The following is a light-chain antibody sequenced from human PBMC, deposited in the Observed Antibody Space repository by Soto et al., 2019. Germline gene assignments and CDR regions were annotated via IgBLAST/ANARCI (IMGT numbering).Light chain of an antibody. V-gene: IGKV3-20*01. Sequence: ESVLTQSPGTLSVSPGERATLSCRASQSVGRDYLAWYQQKPGQAPRLLIHGASSRATGIPDRFSGSGSGTDFTLTISRLEPEDFAVYYCQQYASSPLTFGGGAKVETK. CDR3: QQYASSPLT. J-gene: IGKJ4*01. CDR1: QSVGRDY. CDR2: GAS.